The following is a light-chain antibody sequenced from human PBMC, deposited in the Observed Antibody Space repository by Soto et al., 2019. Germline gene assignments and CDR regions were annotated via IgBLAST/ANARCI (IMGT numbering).Light chain of an antibody. CDR2: GAS. V-gene: IGKV3-20*01. Sequence: EIVLSQSPGTLSLSPGERATLSCRASQTVSSSYLAWHQQTPGQAPRLLIYGASNRATGIPDRFSGSGSGTDFPLTITRLAPEDFAMYYCQRYDSLRTFGQGTKVDIK. J-gene: IGKJ1*01. CDR3: QRYDSLRT. CDR1: QTVSSSY.